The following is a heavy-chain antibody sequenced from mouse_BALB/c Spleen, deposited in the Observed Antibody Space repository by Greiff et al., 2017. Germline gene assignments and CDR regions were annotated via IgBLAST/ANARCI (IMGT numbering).Heavy chain of an antibody. V-gene: IGHV1-54*01. CDR1: GYAFTNYL. CDR2: INPGSGGT. D-gene: IGHD2-3*01. J-gene: IGHJ2*01. Sequence: QVQLKQSGAVLVRPGTSVKVSCKASGYAFTNYLIEWVKQRPGQGLEWIGVINPGSGGTNYNEKFKGKATLTADKSSSTAYMQLSSLTSDDSAVYFCASGYLFDYWGQGTTLTVSS. CDR3: ASGYLFDY.